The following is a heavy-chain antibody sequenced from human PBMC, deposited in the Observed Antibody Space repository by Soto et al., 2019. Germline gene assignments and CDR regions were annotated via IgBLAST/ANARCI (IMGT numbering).Heavy chain of an antibody. Sequence: EVQLVESGGGLVQPGGSLRLSCVASGFSFSSYGMNWVRQAPGKGLEWVSYISGSSSTIYYADSVKGRFTISRDNAKNSMYLQMNSLRAEDAAVYYCTTVNTSPRAIYYHYMDVWGKGTTVTVSS. CDR2: ISGSSSTI. V-gene: IGHV3-48*04. CDR1: GFSFSSYG. J-gene: IGHJ6*03. D-gene: IGHD4-17*01. CDR3: TTVNTSPRAIYYHYMDV.